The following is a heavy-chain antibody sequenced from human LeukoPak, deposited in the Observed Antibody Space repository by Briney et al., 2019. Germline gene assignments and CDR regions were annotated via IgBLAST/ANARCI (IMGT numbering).Heavy chain of an antibody. D-gene: IGHD3-3*01. CDR2: LSGSGGST. CDR3: AKGAYYDFWSGYYFDY. J-gene: IGHJ4*02. CDR1: GFTFSSYA. Sequence: GGSLRLSCAASGFTFSSYAMSWVRQAPGKGLEWVSTLSGSGGSTYYADSVKGRFTTSRDNSKNTLYLQMNSLRAEDTAVYYCAKGAYYDFWSGYYFDYWGQGTLVTVSS. V-gene: IGHV3-23*01.